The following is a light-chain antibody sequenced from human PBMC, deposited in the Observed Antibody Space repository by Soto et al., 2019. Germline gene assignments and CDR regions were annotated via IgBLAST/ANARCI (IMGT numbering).Light chain of an antibody. V-gene: IGKV3-20*01. CDR2: GAS. CDR3: QQYGTSPPT. CDR1: QSVSRNS. Sequence: EIVLTQSPGTLSLSPGERATLSCRASQSVSRNSLAWYQQQPGQAPRLLIYGASSRATDIPDRFSGSGYGTDFTLIVSRLEPEDFAVYFCQQYGTSPPTFGPGTKVDIK. J-gene: IGKJ3*01.